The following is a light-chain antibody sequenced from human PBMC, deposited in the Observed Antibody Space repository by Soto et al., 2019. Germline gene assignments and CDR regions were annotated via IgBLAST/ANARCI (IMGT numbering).Light chain of an antibody. J-gene: IGLJ2*01. V-gene: IGLV4-69*01. CDR1: SGHNSYI. CDR2: LNSDGSH. CDR3: QTWCTGIHVV. Sequence: QLVLTQSPSASASLGASVKLTCTLSSGHNSYIIAWHQQQPEKGPRYLMKLNSDGSHSKGDGIPDRFSGSSSGAERYLTISILQSEDEADYYCQTWCTGIHVVFGGGTKLTVL.